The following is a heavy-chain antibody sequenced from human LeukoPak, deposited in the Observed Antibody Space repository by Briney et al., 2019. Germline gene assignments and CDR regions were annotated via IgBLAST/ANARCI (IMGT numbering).Heavy chain of an antibody. Sequence: SETLSLTCTVSGGSISTYYWSWIRQPPGEGLEWIGSIYYSGTTHSNPSLKSRATISVDTSKNHLSLKVNSVTAADTAVYYCARWADYDILKGYFDYWGQGTLVTTSS. D-gene: IGHD3-9*01. CDR3: ARWADYDILKGYFDY. V-gene: IGHV4-59*01. CDR2: IYYSGTT. CDR1: GGSISTYY. J-gene: IGHJ4*02.